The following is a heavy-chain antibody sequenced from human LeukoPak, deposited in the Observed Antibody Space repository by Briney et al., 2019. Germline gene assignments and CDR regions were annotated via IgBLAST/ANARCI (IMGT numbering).Heavy chain of an antibody. CDR2: IYTSGST. Sequence: SETLSLTCTVSGGSISSYYWSWIRQPAGKGLEWIGRIYTSGSTNYNPSLKSRVTMSVGTSKNQFSLKLSSVTAADTAVYYCARDSSSQGYFDYWGQGTLVTVSS. J-gene: IGHJ4*02. V-gene: IGHV4-4*07. CDR3: ARDSSSQGYFDY. CDR1: GGSISSYY. D-gene: IGHD6-13*01.